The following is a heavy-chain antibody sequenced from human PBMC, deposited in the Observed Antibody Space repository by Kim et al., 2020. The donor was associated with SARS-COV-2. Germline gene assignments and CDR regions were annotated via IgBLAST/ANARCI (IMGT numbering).Heavy chain of an antibody. CDR1: GGSISSSNW. CDR2: LYHSGST. J-gene: IGHJ6*02. Sequence: SETLSLTCAVSGGSISSSNWWSWVRQHPGKGLEWIGELYHSGSTNYNPSLKSGVTIAVDKSKNQFSLKLSSVTAADTAVYYCARDMGMYSSSWGDYYYYGMDVWGQGTTVTVSS. D-gene: IGHD6-13*01. CDR3: ARDMGMYSSSWGDYYYYGMDV. V-gene: IGHV4-4*02.